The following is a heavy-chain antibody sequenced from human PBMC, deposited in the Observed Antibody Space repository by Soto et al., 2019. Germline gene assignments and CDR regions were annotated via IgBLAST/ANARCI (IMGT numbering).Heavy chain of an antibody. CDR3: ARGPHLYYYGSGSYYVY. CDR2: ISAYNGNT. J-gene: IGHJ4*02. D-gene: IGHD3-10*01. CDR1: GYTFTSYG. Sequence: ASVKVSCKASGYTFTSYGISWVRQAPGQGLEWMGWISAYNGNTNYAQKLQGRVTMTTDTSTSTAYMELRSLRSDDTAVYYCARGPHLYYYGSGSYYVYWGQGTLVTVSS. V-gene: IGHV1-18*01.